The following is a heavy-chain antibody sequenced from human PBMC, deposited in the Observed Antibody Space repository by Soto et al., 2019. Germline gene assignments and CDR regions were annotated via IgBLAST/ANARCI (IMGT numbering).Heavy chain of an antibody. D-gene: IGHD3-3*01. CDR2: ISFDGTKK. CDR3: AKAFWSGLLRTKADKQYHAAGV. Sequence: QVQVVESGGGVVQPGRSLRLSCAASGFIFRTYAMHWVRQAPGKGLEWVAIISFDGTKKYYADSVKGRFTISRDNPTNTLYLQMNSLRGDDTAVYHCAKAFWSGLLRTKADKQYHAAGVWGRGTTVVVSS. CDR1: GFIFRTYA. V-gene: IGHV3-30*18. J-gene: IGHJ6*02.